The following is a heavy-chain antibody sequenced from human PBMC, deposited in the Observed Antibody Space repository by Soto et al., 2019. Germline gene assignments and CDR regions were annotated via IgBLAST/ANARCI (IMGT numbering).Heavy chain of an antibody. CDR3: ARTTAVPNTLRSRYFFDF. J-gene: IGHJ4*02. CDR1: GGSVNNKTYY. Sequence: PSETLSLTCSVSGGSVNNKTYYWSWIRQPPGKRLEWIGYVYYSVTTNYNPSLKSRVTISIDMSKNQFSLRLSSVTAADTALYYWARTTAVPNTLRSRYFFDFWGQGTLVTVSS. D-gene: IGHD3-9*01. V-gene: IGHV4-61*01. CDR2: VYYSVTT.